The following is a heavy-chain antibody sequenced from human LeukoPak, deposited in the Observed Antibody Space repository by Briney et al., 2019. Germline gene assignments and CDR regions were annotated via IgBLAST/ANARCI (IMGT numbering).Heavy chain of an antibody. V-gene: IGHV1-8*02. J-gene: IGHJ5*02. CDR2: MNPNSGNT. Sequence: ASVKVSCKASGYTFTSHGISWVRQAPGQGLEWMGWMNPNSGNTGYAQKFQGRVTMTRNTSISTAYMELSSLRSEDTAVYYCARGSQQEGWFDPWGQGTLVTVSS. CDR1: GYTFTSHG. D-gene: IGHD6-13*01. CDR3: ARGSQQEGWFDP.